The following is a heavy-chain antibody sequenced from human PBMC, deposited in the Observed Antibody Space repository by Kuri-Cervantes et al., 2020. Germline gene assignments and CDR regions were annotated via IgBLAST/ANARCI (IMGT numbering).Heavy chain of an antibody. CDR2: ISYDGSNK. J-gene: IGHJ4*02. CDR3: ARDRSSSY. CDR1: GFTSSSYA. Sequence: LSLTCAASGFTSSSYAMHWVRQAPGKGLEWVAVISYDGSNKYYADSVKGRFTISRDNSKNTLYLQMNSLRAEDTAVYYCARDRSSSYWGQGTLVTVSS. D-gene: IGHD6-6*01. V-gene: IGHV3-30-3*01.